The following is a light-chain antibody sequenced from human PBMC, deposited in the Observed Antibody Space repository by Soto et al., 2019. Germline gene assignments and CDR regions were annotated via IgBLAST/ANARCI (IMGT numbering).Light chain of an antibody. CDR3: MQTIQPLLT. CDR1: QGLLHTDGKTY. Sequence: DVVMTQTPLSLSVPPGQPASISCKSSQGLLHTDGKTYLYWYLQKPGHPPQLLIYEVFNRFSGVPDRFSSSGSGTDFTLKISRVEAEDVGTYYCMQTIQPLLTFGGGTKVEI. J-gene: IGKJ4*01. V-gene: IGKV2D-29*01. CDR2: EVF.